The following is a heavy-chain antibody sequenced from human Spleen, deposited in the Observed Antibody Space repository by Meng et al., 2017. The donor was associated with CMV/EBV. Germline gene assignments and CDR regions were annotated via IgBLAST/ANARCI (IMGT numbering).Heavy chain of an antibody. D-gene: IGHD3-10*01. Sequence: CAASGFTFSDSYMSWIRQAPGKGLEWVSYISSRRSSIYYADSVKGRFTISRDNAKNSLYLQMNSLRAEDTAVYYCARGYYGSGSADYWGQGTLVTVSS. CDR2: ISSRRSSI. V-gene: IGHV3-11*01. J-gene: IGHJ4*02. CDR3: ARGYYGSGSADY. CDR1: GFTFSDSY.